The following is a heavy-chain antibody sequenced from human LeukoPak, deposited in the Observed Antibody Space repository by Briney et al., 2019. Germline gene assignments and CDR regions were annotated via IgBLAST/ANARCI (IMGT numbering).Heavy chain of an antibody. D-gene: IGHD7-27*01. CDR2: ISPSGDIT. Sequence: GGSLRLSCAASGFIFSSHGMNWVRQAPGKGLEWVSGISPSGDITYYADSVKGRFTISRDNAKSTLYLQMNSLRAEDTAVYYCVRDGSSWGNFDYWGQGTLVSVSS. CDR1: GFIFSSHG. J-gene: IGHJ4*02. V-gene: IGHV3-23*01. CDR3: VRDGSSWGNFDY.